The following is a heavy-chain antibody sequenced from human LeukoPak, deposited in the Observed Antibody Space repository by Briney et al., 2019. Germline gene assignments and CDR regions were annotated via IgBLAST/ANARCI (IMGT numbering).Heavy chain of an antibody. V-gene: IGHV3-23*01. CDR3: ATSGWSQNYFDY. CDR1: EFTFSSYA. D-gene: IGHD6-19*01. Sequence: GGSLRLSCAASEFTFSSYAMTWVRQAPGKGLEWVSAISGSGGSTYYADPVKGRFTISRDNSKNTLYLQMNSLRAEDTAVYYCATSGWSQNYFDYWGQGTLVTVSS. J-gene: IGHJ4*02. CDR2: ISGSGGST.